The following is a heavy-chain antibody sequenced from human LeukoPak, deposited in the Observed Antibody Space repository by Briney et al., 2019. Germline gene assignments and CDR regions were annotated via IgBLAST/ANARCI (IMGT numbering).Heavy chain of an antibody. V-gene: IGHV4-31*11. CDR2: IYYSGSA. Sequence: SQTLSLTCAVSGGSISSADFYWSWIRQHPGKGLEWIGFIYYSGSAYYNPSLKSRVSISIDTSKNQFSLTLNSVTAADTAVYYCARVYPYYFDYWGQGTLVTVSS. CDR3: ARVYPYYFDY. J-gene: IGHJ4*02. CDR1: GGSISSADFY.